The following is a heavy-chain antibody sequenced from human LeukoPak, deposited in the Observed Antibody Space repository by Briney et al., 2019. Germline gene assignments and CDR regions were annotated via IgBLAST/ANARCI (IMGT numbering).Heavy chain of an antibody. CDR3: ARDGRIGGYDY. Sequence: PGGSLRLSCAASGFTLSSYSMNWVRQAPGKGLEWVSSISSSSSYIYDADSVKVRFTISRDNDKMSLYLQMNSLRAEDTAVCYCARDGRIGGYDYWGQGTLVTVSS. CDR2: ISSSSSYI. CDR1: GFTLSSYS. V-gene: IGHV3-21*01. D-gene: IGHD5-24*01. J-gene: IGHJ4*02.